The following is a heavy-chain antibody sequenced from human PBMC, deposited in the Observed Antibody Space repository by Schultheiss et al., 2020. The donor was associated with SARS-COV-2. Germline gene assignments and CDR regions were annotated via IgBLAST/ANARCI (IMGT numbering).Heavy chain of an antibody. V-gene: IGHV3-74*03. CDR1: GFTFSDYY. D-gene: IGHD3-22*01. J-gene: IGHJ4*02. CDR3: ARKEYYDPRTYECFDH. CDR2: IVSDGSET. Sequence: GESLKISCVASGFTFSDYYMTWIRQAPGKGLEWVSSIVSDGSETTYADSVRGRFTISRDNAKKTLYLQMNSLRPEDTGVYYCARKEYYDPRTYECFDHWGQGTLVTVSS.